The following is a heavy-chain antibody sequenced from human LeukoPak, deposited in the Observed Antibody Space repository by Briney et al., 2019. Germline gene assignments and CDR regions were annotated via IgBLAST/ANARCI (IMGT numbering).Heavy chain of an antibody. J-gene: IGHJ6*03. D-gene: IGHD4-11*01. CDR2: VDHTGST. CDR1: DDSITMYY. V-gene: IGHV4-59*01. Sequence: SETLSLTCSVSDDSITMYYWTWIRQPPGKGLEWVGYVDHTGSTNFNPSLNGRVSISRDTSKNLFSLRLRSVTAADTAVYFCARGRVSSSTWYSTYYYYFYMDVWGKGTTVTVSS. CDR3: ARGRVSSSTWYSTYYYYFYMDV.